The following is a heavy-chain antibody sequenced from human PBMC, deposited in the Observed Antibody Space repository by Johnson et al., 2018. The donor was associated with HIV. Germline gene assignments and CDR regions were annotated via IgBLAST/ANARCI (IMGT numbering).Heavy chain of an antibody. CDR3: AREEVSSGYLNAFDI. J-gene: IGHJ3*02. CDR1: GFTFSSYA. D-gene: IGHD3-22*01. Sequence: VQLVESGGGVVQPGRSLRLSCAASGFTFSSYAMHWVRQAPGKGLEWVGRTRNKANRYTTEYAASVKGRFTISRDDSKNSLYLQMNSLRAEDTALYYCAREEVSSGYLNAFDIWGQGTMVTVSS. CDR2: TRNKANRYTT. V-gene: IGHV3-72*01.